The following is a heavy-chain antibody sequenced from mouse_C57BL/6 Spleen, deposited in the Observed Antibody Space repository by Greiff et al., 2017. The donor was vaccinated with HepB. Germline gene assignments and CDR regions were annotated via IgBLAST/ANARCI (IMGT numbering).Heavy chain of an antibody. V-gene: IGHV14-4*01. CDR2: IDPENGDT. J-gene: IGHJ4*01. Sequence: VQLQQSGAELVRPGASVKLSCTASGFNIKDDYMHWVKQRPEQGLEWIGWIDPENGDTEYASKFQGKATITADTSSNTAYLQLSSLTSEDTAVYYCTTASYDYDPLTGTGYAMDYWGQGTSVTVSS. CDR3: TTASYDYDPLTGTGYAMDY. D-gene: IGHD2-4*01. CDR1: GFNIKDDY.